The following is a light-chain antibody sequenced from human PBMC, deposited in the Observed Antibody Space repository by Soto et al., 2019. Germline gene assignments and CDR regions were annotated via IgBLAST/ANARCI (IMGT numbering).Light chain of an antibody. CDR3: QSYDSSLSGFVV. V-gene: IGLV1-40*01. CDR2: GNT. CDR1: SSNIGTTYD. Sequence: QSVLTQPPSVSGAPGQRVTISCTGSSSNIGTTYDVHWYQQLPGAAPRLLIYGNTDRPSGVPDRFSGSKSGTSASLAITGLQXEDEADYYCQSYDSSLSGFVVFGGGTKVTVL. J-gene: IGLJ2*01.